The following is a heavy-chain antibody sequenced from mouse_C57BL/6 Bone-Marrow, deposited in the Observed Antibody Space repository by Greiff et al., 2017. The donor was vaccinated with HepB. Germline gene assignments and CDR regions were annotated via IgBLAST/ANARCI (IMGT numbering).Heavy chain of an antibody. Sequence: VKLVESGPGLVAPSQSLSITCTVSGFSFTSYAISWVGQPPGKGLEWLGVIWTGGGTNYNSALKSRMIISKDNSKSQVFLKMNTLHTDDTARYYCARNFPDDRFAYWGQGTLVTVSA. V-gene: IGHV2-9-1*01. CDR1: GFSFTSYA. J-gene: IGHJ3*01. CDR3: ARNFPDDRFAY. D-gene: IGHD2-12*01. CDR2: IWTGGGT.